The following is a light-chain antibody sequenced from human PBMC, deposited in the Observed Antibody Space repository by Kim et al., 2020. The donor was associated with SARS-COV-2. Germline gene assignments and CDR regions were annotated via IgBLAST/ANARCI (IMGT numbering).Light chain of an antibody. Sequence: ASIGDRVTSTCQASHDITNYLNWYQQKPAKAPKVLIYDASNLGTGVPSRFSGNGSGTHFTLIISSLQPEDTATYHCQQFYDVPLAVGGGTKVDIK. V-gene: IGKV1-33*01. CDR3: QQFYDVPLA. J-gene: IGKJ4*01. CDR1: HDITNY. CDR2: DAS.